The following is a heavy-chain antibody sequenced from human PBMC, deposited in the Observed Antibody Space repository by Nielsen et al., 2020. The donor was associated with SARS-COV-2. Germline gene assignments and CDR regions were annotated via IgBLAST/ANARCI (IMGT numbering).Heavy chain of an antibody. D-gene: IGHD7-27*01. Sequence: SGPTLVKPTQTLTLTCTFSGFSLTTSGMCVNWIRQTPGKALEWLARIDWDDDKYYSTSLNTRLTISKDTSKNQVVLTMTNMDPVDTATYYCARTELTGDAYFDYWGQGTLVTVSS. J-gene: IGHJ4*02. CDR1: GFSLTTSGMC. CDR3: ARTELTGDAYFDY. V-gene: IGHV2-70*11. CDR2: IDWDDDK.